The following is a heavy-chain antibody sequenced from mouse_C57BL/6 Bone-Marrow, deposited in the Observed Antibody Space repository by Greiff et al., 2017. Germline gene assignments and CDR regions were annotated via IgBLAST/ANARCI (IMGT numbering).Heavy chain of an antibody. V-gene: IGHV1-63*01. D-gene: IGHD2-2*01. CDR2: IYPGGGYT. Sequence: QVQLQQSGAELVRPGTSVKMSCKASGYTFTNYWIGWAKQRPGHGLEWIGDIYPGGGYTNYNEKFKGKATLTADKSSSTAYMQFSSLTSEDSAIYDCARYGYDRGYYAMDYWGQGTSVTVSS. CDR1: GYTFTNYW. CDR3: ARYGYDRGYYAMDY. J-gene: IGHJ4*01.